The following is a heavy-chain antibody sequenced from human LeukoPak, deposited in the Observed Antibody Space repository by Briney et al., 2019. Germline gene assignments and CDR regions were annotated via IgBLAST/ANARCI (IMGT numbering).Heavy chain of an antibody. CDR2: ISDSGDST. V-gene: IGHV3-23*01. Sequence: GGSLRLSCAASGFTFSSFAMSWVRQAPGKGLEWVSTISDSGDSTYYADSVRGRFTTSRDNSKATLYVQMNSLRAEDAAVYYCAKSHSVVRRGYFDYWGQGTLVTVSS. J-gene: IGHJ4*02. CDR1: GFTFSSFA. D-gene: IGHD2-15*01. CDR3: AKSHSVVRRGYFDY.